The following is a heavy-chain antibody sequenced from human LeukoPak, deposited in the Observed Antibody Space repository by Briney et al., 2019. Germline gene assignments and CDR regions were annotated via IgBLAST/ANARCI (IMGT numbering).Heavy chain of an antibody. J-gene: IGHJ4*02. CDR3: ARQGQWLVSEIDY. CDR1: GYSFTSYW. V-gene: IGHV5-51*01. CDR2: IYPGDSDT. Sequence: GESLKISCKGSGYSFTSYWIGWVRQMPGKGLEWMGIIYPGDSDTRYSPSFQGQVTLSADKSISTAYLQWSSLEASDTAMYYCARQGQWLVSEIDYWGQGTLVTVSS. D-gene: IGHD6-19*01.